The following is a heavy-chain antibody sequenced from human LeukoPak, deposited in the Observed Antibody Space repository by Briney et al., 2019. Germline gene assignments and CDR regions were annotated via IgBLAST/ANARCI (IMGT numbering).Heavy chain of an antibody. V-gene: IGHV1-46*01. CDR1: GYTFTSYY. Sequence: SVKLSCKASGYTFTSYYMHWVRQAPGQGLEGMGIITPSGGTTSYAQKFRGRGPMTGDTSTDTAYMELRRLRSGDAPVFLCATRDWAVAGRGGYWFDPWGQGTLVTVSS. D-gene: IGHD6-19*01. J-gene: IGHJ5*02. CDR3: ATRDWAVAGRGGYWFDP. CDR2: ITPSGGTT.